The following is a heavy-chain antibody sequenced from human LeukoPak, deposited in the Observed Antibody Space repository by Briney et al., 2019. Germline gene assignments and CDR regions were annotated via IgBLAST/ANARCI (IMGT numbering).Heavy chain of an antibody. J-gene: IGHJ6*03. D-gene: IGHD2-2*01. CDR2: INPNSGGT. CDR1: GYTFTGYY. CDR3: ARVAVPAATSLVYYYYYMDV. V-gene: IGHV1-2*02. Sequence: GASVKVSCKASGYTFTGYYMHWVRQAPGQGLEWMGWINPNSGGTNYAQKLQGRVTMTTDTSTSTAYMELRSLRSDDTAVYYCARVAVPAATSLVYYYYYMDVWGKGTTVTVSS.